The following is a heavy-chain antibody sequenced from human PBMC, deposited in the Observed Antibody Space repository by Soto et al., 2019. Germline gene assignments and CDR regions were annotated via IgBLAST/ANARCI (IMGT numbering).Heavy chain of an antibody. CDR3: ARDRPGGTMVRGVIPSDWYFDL. V-gene: IGHV4-30-4*01. D-gene: IGHD3-10*01. CDR2: IYYSGST. J-gene: IGHJ2*01. Sequence: SETLSLTCSVSGGSISGGDYYWSWIRQSPGKGLEWIGYIYYSGSTDYSPSLKSRVTLSVDTSTNQFSLKLSSVTAADTAVYYCARDRPGGTMVRGVIPSDWYFDLWGRGTLVTVSS. CDR1: GGSISGGDYY.